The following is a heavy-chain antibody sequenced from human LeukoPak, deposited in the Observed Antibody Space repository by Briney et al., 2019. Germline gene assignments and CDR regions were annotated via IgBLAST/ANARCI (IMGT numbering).Heavy chain of an antibody. J-gene: IGHJ4*02. D-gene: IGHD2-15*01. V-gene: IGHV3-7*01. Sequence: PGGSLRLSCAASGFTFGSYWMSWVRQAPGKGLEWVANIKQDGSEKYYVNSVKGRFTISRDNAKNSLYLQMNSLRAEDTAVYYCARRYFDYWSQGTLVTVSS. CDR2: IKQDGSEK. CDR1: GFTFGSYW. CDR3: ARRYFDY.